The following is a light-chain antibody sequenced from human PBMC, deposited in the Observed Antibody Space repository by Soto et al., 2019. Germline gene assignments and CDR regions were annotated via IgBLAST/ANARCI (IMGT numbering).Light chain of an antibody. V-gene: IGLV1-47*01. CDR3: ATWDDRLRAYV. CDR2: RNG. CDR1: SSNIGTYY. Sequence: QSVLTQPPSASGTPGQRVTISCSGSSSNIGTYYVDWYQQLPGTAPKLLIHRNGQRPSGVPDRFSGSKSGTSASLAISGIRSEDEADYYCATWDDRLRAYVIGAGTKLTVL. J-gene: IGLJ1*01.